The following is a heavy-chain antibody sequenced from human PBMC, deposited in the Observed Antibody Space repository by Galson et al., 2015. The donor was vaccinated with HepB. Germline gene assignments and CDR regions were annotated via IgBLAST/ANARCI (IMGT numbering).Heavy chain of an antibody. D-gene: IGHD3-3*01. CDR2: MNTNTGKP. Sequence: SVKVSCKASGYTFTDYVVNWVRQAPGQGLEWMGWMNTNTGKPTYAPGFAGRFVFSLDTSVTTAYLQISSLETDDTAVYYCARSPLRFLDWLPYYDYYYMDVLGEGTTVTVSS. CDR1: GYTFTDYV. CDR3: ARSPLRFLDWLPYYDYYYMDV. J-gene: IGHJ6*03. V-gene: IGHV7-4-1*02.